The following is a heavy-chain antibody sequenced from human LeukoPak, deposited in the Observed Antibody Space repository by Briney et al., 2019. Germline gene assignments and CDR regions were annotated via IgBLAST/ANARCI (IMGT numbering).Heavy chain of an antibody. D-gene: IGHD1-26*01. CDR3: ARGGSYYLTDAFDI. V-gene: IGHV4-4*07. CDR1: GGSISSYY. Sequence: SETLSLTCTVSGGSISSYYWSWIQQPAGKGLEWIGRIYTSGSTNYNPSLKSRVTMSVDTSKNQFSLKLSSVTAADTAVYYCARGGSYYLTDAFDIWGQGTMVTVSS. CDR2: IYTSGST. J-gene: IGHJ3*02.